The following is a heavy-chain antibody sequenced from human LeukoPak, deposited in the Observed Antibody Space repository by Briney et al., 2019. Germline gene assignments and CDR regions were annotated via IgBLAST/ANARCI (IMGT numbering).Heavy chain of an antibody. D-gene: IGHD3-3*01. CDR3: ARSAIFVVVTPPPDY. CDR2: INWNGGST. J-gene: IGHJ4*02. Sequence: RPGGSLLLSCAASGFTFDDYGMSWVRQAPGKGLEWVSGINWNGGSTGYADSVKGRFTISRDNAKNSLYLQMNSLIAEDTALYYCARSAIFVVVTPPPDYWGQGTLVTVSS. CDR1: GFTFDDYG. V-gene: IGHV3-20*04.